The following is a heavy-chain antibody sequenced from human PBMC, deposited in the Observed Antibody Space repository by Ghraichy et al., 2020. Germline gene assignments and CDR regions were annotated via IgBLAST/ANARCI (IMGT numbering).Heavy chain of an antibody. V-gene: IGHV6-1*01. J-gene: IGHJ6*02. Sequence: SQTLSLTCAISGDSVSSNSAAWNWIRQSPSRGLEWLGRTYYRSKWYNDYAVSVKSRITINPDTSKNQFSLQLNSVTPEDTAVYYCARDAGRGYSSSWYLSLTSYYYYGMDVWGQGTTVTVSS. CDR3: ARDAGRGYSSSWYLSLTSYYYYGMDV. CDR2: TYYRSKWYN. CDR1: GDSVSSNSAA. D-gene: IGHD6-13*01.